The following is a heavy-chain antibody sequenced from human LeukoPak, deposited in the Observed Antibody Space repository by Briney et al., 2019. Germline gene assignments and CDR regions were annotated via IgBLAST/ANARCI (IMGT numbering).Heavy chain of an antibody. Sequence: ASVKVSCRASGYTFTGYYMHWVRQAPGQGLEWMGWINPNSGGTNYAQKFQGRVTMTRDTSISTAYMELSRLRSDDTAVYYCARGELIQGMKWFGELWYWFDPRGQGTLVTVSS. J-gene: IGHJ5*02. CDR2: INPNSGGT. CDR1: GYTFTGYY. V-gene: IGHV1-2*02. D-gene: IGHD3-10*01. CDR3: ARGELIQGMKWFGELWYWFDP.